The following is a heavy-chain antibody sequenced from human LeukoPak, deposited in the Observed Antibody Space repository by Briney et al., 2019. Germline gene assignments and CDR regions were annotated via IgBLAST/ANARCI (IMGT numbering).Heavy chain of an antibody. V-gene: IGHV3-30*02. Sequence: GGSPRLSCAASGFTFSSYGMHWVRQAPGKGLEWVAFIRYDGSNKYYADSVKGRFTISRDNSKNTLYLQMNSLRAEDTAVYYCAKHRSLWFGDRPLNWGQGTLVTVSS. CDR3: AKHRSLWFGDRPLN. CDR2: IRYDGSNK. D-gene: IGHD3-10*01. CDR1: GFTFSSYG. J-gene: IGHJ4*02.